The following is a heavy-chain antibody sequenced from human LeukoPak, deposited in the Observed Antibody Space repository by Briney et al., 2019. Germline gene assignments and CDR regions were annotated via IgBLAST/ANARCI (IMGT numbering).Heavy chain of an antibody. CDR2: INHSGST. J-gene: IGHJ6*02. CDR1: GGSFSGYY. CDR3: ARGYIVVVPAANGNYYGMDV. D-gene: IGHD2-2*01. V-gene: IGHV4-34*01. Sequence: PETLSLTCAVSGGSFSGYYWSSIRQPPGKGLEWIGEINHSGSTNYNPSLKSRVTISVDTSKNQFSLKMSSVTAADTAVYYCARGYIVVVPAANGNYYGMDVWGQGTTVTVSS.